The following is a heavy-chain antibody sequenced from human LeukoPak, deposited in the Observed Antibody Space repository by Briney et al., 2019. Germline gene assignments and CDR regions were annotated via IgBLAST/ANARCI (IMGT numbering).Heavy chain of an antibody. Sequence: ASVKVSCKPSGYTFSAYYIHWVRQAPGQGLEWMGWINPNSGGTNYAQEFQGRVTMTRDTFISTAYMELSRLRSDDTAVYYCARGVYGSSEYFQHWGQGTLVTVSS. CDR3: ARGVYGSSEYFQH. CDR1: GYTFSAYY. CDR2: INPNSGGT. D-gene: IGHD6-6*01. V-gene: IGHV1-2*02. J-gene: IGHJ1*01.